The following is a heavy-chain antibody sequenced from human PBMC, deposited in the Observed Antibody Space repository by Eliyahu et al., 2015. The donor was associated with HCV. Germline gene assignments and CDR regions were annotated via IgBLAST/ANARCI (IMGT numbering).Heavy chain of an antibody. D-gene: IGHD6-19*01. CDR1: GGXITTYS. CDR3: ASGGGGIAVAGTGGWFDP. CDR2: XHXSGGT. V-gene: IGHV4-59*01. Sequence: QVQLQESGPGLVKPSETLSLTCTVSGGXITTYSWSWIRQPPGKGLXWXGYXHXSGGTNNNPSLKSRVTISLDTSKNQFSLNLTSVTAADTAVYYCASGGGGIAVAGTGGWFDPWGQGTLVTVSS. J-gene: IGHJ5*02.